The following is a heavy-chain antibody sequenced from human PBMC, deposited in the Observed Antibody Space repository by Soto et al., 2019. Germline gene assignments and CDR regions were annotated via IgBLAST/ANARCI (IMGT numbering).Heavy chain of an antibody. Sequence: GGSLRLSCAASGFTFSRYWMHWVRQAPGKGLVWVSRITSDGSITDYADSVRGRFTISRDNSKNTLYLQMNSLRAEDTAVYYCAKAPRWTGTSRYWGQGALVTVSS. J-gene: IGHJ4*02. D-gene: IGHD1-7*01. V-gene: IGHV3-74*01. CDR2: ITSDGSIT. CDR1: GFTFSRYW. CDR3: AKAPRWTGTSRY.